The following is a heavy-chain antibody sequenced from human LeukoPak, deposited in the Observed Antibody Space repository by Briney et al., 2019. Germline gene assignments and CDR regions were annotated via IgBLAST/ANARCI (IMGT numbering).Heavy chain of an antibody. J-gene: IGHJ4*02. D-gene: IGHD6-13*01. CDR1: GFTFSSYA. CDR3: AKDSSSSWAPKHFDY. Sequence: PGGSLRLSCAASGFTFSSYAMSWVRQAPGKGLEWVSAISGSGGSTYYADSVKGRFTISRDNSKNTLYLQMNSLRAEDTAVYYCAKDSSSSWAPKHFDYWGQGTLVTVSS. CDR2: ISGSGGST. V-gene: IGHV3-23*01.